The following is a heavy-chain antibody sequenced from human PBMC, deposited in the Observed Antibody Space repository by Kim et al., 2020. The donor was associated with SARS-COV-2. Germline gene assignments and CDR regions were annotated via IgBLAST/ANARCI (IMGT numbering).Heavy chain of an antibody. V-gene: IGHV4-39*01. Sequence: SGSTYYNPSLKSRVPISVDTSKNQFSLKLSSVTAADAAVYYCASGAAADYWGQGTLVTVSS. D-gene: IGHD6-13*01. J-gene: IGHJ4*02. CDR2: SGST. CDR3: ASGAAADY.